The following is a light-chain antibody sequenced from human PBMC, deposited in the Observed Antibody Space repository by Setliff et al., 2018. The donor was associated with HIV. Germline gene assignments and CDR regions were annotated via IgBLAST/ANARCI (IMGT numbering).Light chain of an antibody. CDR3: SSYAVTNTLP. CDR2: EVR. CDR1: SSDVGGYSH. Sequence: QSALTQPASVSGSPGQSITISCTGTSSDVGGYSHVSWYQQHPVKAPKLIIYEVRDRPSGVSNRFSGSKSGNTASLTISGLQAEDEADYYCSSYAVTNTLPFGTGTKVTVL. J-gene: IGLJ1*01. V-gene: IGLV2-14*01.